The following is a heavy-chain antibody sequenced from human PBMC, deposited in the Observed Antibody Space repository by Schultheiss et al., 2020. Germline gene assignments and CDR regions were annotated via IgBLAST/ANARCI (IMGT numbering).Heavy chain of an antibody. CDR1: GYSINGDYY. D-gene: IGHD6-13*01. Sequence: SETLSLTCGVSGYSINGDYYWGWVRQPPGKGLEWFGEINHSGSTNYNPSLKSRVTISVDTSKNQFSLKLSSVTAADTAVYYCARGYSSSWMHYYYGMDVWGQGTTVTVSS. CDR2: INHSGST. V-gene: IGHV4-38-2*01. CDR3: ARGYSSSWMHYYYGMDV. J-gene: IGHJ6*02.